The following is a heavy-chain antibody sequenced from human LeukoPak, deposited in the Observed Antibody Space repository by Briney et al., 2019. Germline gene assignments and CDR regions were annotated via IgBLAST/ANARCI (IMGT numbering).Heavy chain of an antibody. CDR1: GFTFSSYA. J-gene: IGHJ3*02. D-gene: IGHD6-6*01. Sequence: PGGSLRLSXAASGFTFSSYAMSWVSQAPGKGLEWVSAISGSGGSTYYADSVKGRFTISRDNSKNTLYLQMNSLRAEDTAVYYCARIPRAARPPGAFDIWGQGTMVTVSS. V-gene: IGHV3-23*01. CDR3: ARIPRAARPPGAFDI. CDR2: ISGSGGST.